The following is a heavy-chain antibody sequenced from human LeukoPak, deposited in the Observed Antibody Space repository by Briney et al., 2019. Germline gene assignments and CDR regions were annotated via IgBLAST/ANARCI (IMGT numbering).Heavy chain of an antibody. V-gene: IGHV1-24*01. CDR2: FDPEDGET. CDR3: ATKYDSSGLITPPLFDY. Sequence: ASVKVSCKVSGYTLTELSMHWVRRAPGKGLEWMGGFDPEDGETIYAQKFQGRVTMTEDTSTDTAYMELSSLRSEDTAVYYRATKYDSSGLITPPLFDYWGQGTLVTVPS. D-gene: IGHD3-22*01. J-gene: IGHJ4*02. CDR1: GYTLTELS.